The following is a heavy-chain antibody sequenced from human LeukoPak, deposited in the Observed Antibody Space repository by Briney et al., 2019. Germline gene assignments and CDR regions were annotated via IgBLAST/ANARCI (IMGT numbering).Heavy chain of an antibody. CDR2: IWYDGSNK. CDR1: GFTFSSYG. D-gene: IGHD4-17*01. V-gene: IGHV3-33*01. CDR3: ARWGTTVTSWGRLVY. Sequence: GGSLRLSCAASGFTFSSYGMHWVRQAPGKGLEWVAVIWYDGSNKYYADSVKGRFTISRDNSKNTLYLQVNSLRAEDTAVYYCARWGTTVTSWGRLVYWGQGTLVTVSS. J-gene: IGHJ4*02.